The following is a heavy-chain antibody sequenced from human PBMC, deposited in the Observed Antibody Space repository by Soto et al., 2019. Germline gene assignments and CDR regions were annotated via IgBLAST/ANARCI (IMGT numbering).Heavy chain of an antibody. Sequence: ASVKVSCKASGYTFTGYYMHWVRQAPGQGLEWMGWINPNSGGTNYAQKFQGWVTMTRDTSISTAYMELSRLRSDDTAVYYCARAVEYSSSSAFHYWSQGTLVTVSS. D-gene: IGHD6-6*01. J-gene: IGHJ4*02. CDR1: GYTFTGYY. CDR2: INPNSGGT. CDR3: ARAVEYSSSSAFHY. V-gene: IGHV1-2*04.